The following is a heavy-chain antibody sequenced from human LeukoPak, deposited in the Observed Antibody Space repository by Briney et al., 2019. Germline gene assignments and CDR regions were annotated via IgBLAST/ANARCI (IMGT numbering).Heavy chain of an antibody. J-gene: IGHJ4*02. CDR2: IYYSGST. CDR1: GGSISSYY. D-gene: IGHD5-12*01. CDR3: AREYSGYVGGFDY. V-gene: IGHV4-59*01. Sequence: SETLSLNCTVSGGSISSYYWSWIRQPPGKGLEWIGYIYYSGSTNYNPSLKSRVTISVDTSKNQFSLKLSSVTAADTAVYYCAREYSGYVGGFDYWGQGTLVTVSS.